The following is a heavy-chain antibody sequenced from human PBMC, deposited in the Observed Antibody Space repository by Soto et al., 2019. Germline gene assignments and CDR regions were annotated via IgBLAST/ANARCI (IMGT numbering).Heavy chain of an antibody. CDR1: GYTFTSYA. V-gene: IGHV1-3*01. J-gene: IGHJ6*02. CDR3: ARGNWNLGPYSYSGMDV. CDR2: INAGNGNT. D-gene: IGHD1-7*01. Sequence: GASVKVSCKASGYTFTSYAMHWVRQAPGQRLEWMGWINAGNGNTKYSQKFQGRVTITRDTSASTAYMELSSLRSEDTAVYYCARGNWNLGPYSYSGMDVWGQGTTVTVSS.